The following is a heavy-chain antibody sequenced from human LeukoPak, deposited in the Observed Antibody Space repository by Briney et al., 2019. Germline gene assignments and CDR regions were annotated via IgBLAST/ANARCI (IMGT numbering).Heavy chain of an antibody. D-gene: IGHD3-10*01. V-gene: IGHV3-53*01. CDR1: GFTVSSNY. CDR3: ARDSYGSGSYYNPGDY. Sequence: GGSLRLSCAASGFTVSSNYMSWVRQAPGKGLEWVSVIYSGGSTYYADSVKGRFTISRDNSKNTLYLQMNSLRAEDTAVYYCARDSYGSGSYYNPGDYWGQGTLVTVS. CDR2: IYSGGST. J-gene: IGHJ4*02.